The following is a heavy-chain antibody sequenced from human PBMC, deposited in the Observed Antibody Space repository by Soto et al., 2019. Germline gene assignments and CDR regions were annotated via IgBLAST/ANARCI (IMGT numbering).Heavy chain of an antibody. D-gene: IGHD2-2*01. CDR1: GYTFTGYY. CDR2: INPNSGGT. J-gene: IGHJ3*02. V-gene: IGHV1-2*04. CDR3: ARLPGALLPKAVAFDI. Sequence: ASVKVSCKASGYTFTGYYMHWVRQAPGQGLEWMGWINPNSGGTNYAQKFQGWVTMTRDTSISTAYMELSRLRSDDTAVYYCARLPGALLPKAVAFDIWAQRTMDTGS.